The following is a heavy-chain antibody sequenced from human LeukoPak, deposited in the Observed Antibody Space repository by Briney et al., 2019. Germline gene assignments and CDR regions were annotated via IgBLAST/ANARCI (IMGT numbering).Heavy chain of an antibody. CDR2: IYHSGST. CDR3: ARQLDYYEEFDAFDI. CDR1: GGSIRTTSYY. V-gene: IGHV4-39*01. Sequence: SETLSLTCTVSGGSIRTTSYYWGWIRQPPGKGLEWIGSIYHSGSTYYNPSLKSRVTISVDTSKNQFSLKLSSVTAADTAVYYCARQLDYYEEFDAFDIWGQGTMVTVSS. J-gene: IGHJ3*02. D-gene: IGHD3-22*01.